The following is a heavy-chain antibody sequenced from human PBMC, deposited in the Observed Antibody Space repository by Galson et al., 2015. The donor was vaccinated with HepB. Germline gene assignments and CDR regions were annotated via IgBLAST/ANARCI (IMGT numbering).Heavy chain of an antibody. CDR3: ARHPNTVTTWVLGFDL. J-gene: IGHJ3*01. V-gene: IGHV5-51*01. Sequence: QSGAEVKKPGESLKISCKGSGYNFGTYWIGWVRQMPGKGLEWMGIVHPGESDTRYIPSFKGQVTISADKSVTTAFLQWSSLKASDTAMYYCARHPNTVTTWVLGFDLWGQGAMVTVSS. D-gene: IGHD4-17*01. CDR2: VHPGESDT. CDR1: GYNFGTYW.